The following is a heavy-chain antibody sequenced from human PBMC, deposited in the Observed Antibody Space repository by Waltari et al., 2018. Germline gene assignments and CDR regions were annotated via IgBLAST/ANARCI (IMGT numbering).Heavy chain of an antibody. CDR2: IKKDGSEK. J-gene: IGHJ4*02. Sequence: EVRLVESGGGLVQPGGSLRLSCAASEFTFSNYWMSWVRQAPGKGLEWVVNIKKDGSEKYYVDSVKGRFTISRDNAKNSLYLQMNSLRGEDTAMYYCAREATVTAADFDYWGQGTLVTVSS. CDR3: AREATVTAADFDY. D-gene: IGHD4-17*01. CDR1: EFTFSNYW. V-gene: IGHV3-7*01.